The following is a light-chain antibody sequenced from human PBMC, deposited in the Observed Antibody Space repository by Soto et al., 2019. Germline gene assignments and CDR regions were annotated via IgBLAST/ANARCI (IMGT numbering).Light chain of an antibody. CDR2: AAS. Sequence: DIHMTHSPSSLSASVLYRVTITFRASQSISSYLNWYQQKPGKVPKLLIYAASSLQSGVPSRSSGSGSGTDFTLTISSLQPEDFATYYCQQSYSTPRTFGQGTKVDIK. J-gene: IGKJ1*01. V-gene: IGKV1-39*01. CDR3: QQSYSTPRT. CDR1: QSISSY.